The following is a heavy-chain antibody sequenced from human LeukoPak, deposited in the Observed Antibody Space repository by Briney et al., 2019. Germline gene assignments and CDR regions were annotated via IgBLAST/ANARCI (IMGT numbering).Heavy chain of an antibody. D-gene: IGHD6-13*01. J-gene: IGHJ4*02. V-gene: IGHV3-66*01. CDR1: GFTVSSNY. Sequence: PGGSLRLSCAASGFTVSSNYMSWVRQAPGKGLEWVSVIYSGGSIYYADSVKGRFTISRDNSKNTLYLQMNSLRAEDTAVYYCARVGGSSSLDYWGQGTLVTVSS. CDR3: ARVGGSSSLDY. CDR2: IYSGGSI.